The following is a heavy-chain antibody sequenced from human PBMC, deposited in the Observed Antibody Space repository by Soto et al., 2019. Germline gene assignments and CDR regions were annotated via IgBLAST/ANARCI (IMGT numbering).Heavy chain of an antibody. CDR3: ARSACSGGSCYKAHFDY. D-gene: IGHD2-15*01. Sequence: ASVKVSCKASGYTFTSYYMHWVRQAPGQGLEWMGIINLSGGSITYAQKFQGRVTMTRGTSTSTVYMELSSLRSEDTAVYYCARSACSGGSCYKAHFDYWGQGTLVTVSS. J-gene: IGHJ4*02. V-gene: IGHV1-46*01. CDR2: INLSGGSI. CDR1: GYTFTSYY.